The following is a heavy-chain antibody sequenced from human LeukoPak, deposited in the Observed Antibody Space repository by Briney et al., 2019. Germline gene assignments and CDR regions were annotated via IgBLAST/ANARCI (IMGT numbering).Heavy chain of an antibody. CDR1: GFTLSSYA. V-gene: IGHV3-23*01. J-gene: IGHJ4*02. D-gene: IGHD6-19*01. CDR2: ITGTADNP. Sequence: GGSLRLSCAASGFTLSSYAMIWVRQAPGKGLEWVSAITGTADNPYYADSVKGRFSISRDNSKNTVYLQLNSLRAEDTAVYYCAKTRGWPYYFTYWGQGTLVTVSS. CDR3: AKTRGWPYYFTY.